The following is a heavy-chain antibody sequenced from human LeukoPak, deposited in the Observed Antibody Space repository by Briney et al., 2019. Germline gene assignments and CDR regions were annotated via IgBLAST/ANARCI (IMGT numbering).Heavy chain of an antibody. J-gene: IGHJ4*01. CDR3: ARAKRPMVLDH. CDR2: IKPDGSEG. V-gene: IGHV3-7*03. CDR1: GFTFSTYW. D-gene: IGHD3-10*01. Sequence: GGSLRLSCAASGFTFSTYWMNWVRQAPGKGLEWVANIKPDGSEGYYVDSVKGRFTLSRDNAQNSLYLQMTSLRDADTAVYYCARAKRPMVLDHWGQGILVTVSS.